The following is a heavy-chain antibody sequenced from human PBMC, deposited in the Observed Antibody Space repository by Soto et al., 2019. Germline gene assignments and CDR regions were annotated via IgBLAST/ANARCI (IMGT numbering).Heavy chain of an antibody. J-gene: IGHJ3*02. CDR1: GFTFSSYS. V-gene: IGHV3-48*02. D-gene: IGHD6-19*01. CDR3: ARDHGSGWYHGAFDI. CDR2: ISSSSSTI. Sequence: EVQLVESGGGLVQPGGSLRLSCAASGFTFSSYSMNWVRQAPGKGLEWVSYISSSSSTIYYADSVKGRFTISRDNAKNSLYLQMNSLRDEDTAVYYCARDHGSGWYHGAFDIWGQGTMVTVSS.